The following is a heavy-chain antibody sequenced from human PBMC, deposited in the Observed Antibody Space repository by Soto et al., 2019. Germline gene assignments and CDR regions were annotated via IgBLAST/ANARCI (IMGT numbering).Heavy chain of an antibody. V-gene: IGHV4-59*01. CDR2: IYSSGST. CDR1: TVSITSDY. CDR3: ARRSSSNWYFDL. J-gene: IGHJ2*01. Sequence: SETLSLTCAVSTVSITSDYWSWIRQPPGKGLESIGYIYSSGSTSYNPSLKSRVTISVDTSKNQFSLKLTSVTAADTAVYYCARRSSSNWYFDLWGRGTLVTVSS.